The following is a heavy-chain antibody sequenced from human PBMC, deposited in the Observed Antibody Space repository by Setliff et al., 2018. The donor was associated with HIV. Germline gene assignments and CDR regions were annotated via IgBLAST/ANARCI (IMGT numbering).Heavy chain of an antibody. D-gene: IGHD3-16*02. CDR3: AKGASLVPRRPHFCYFDY. V-gene: IGHV3-23*01. CDR2: ISGSGSST. Sequence: LSLSCAASGFTFSVYAMSWFRQAPGKGLEWVSGISGSGSSTYYADSVKGRFTISRDNSKNTLYLQMNSLRAGDTAAYYCAKGASLVPRRPHFCYFDYWGQGALVTVSS. CDR1: GFTFSVYA. J-gene: IGHJ4*02.